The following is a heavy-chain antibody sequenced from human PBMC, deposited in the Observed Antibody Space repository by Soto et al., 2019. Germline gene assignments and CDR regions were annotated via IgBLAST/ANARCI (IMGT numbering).Heavy chain of an antibody. CDR1: GFTFSSYG. CDR2: ISYDGSNK. Sequence: PGGSLRLSCAASGFTFSSYGMHWVRQAPGKGLEWVAVISYDGSNKYYADSVKGRFTISRDNSKNTLYLQMNSLRAEDTAVYYCAKDLLLWFGELLPYYYYGMDVWGQGTTVTVSS. J-gene: IGHJ6*02. D-gene: IGHD3-10*01. CDR3: AKDLLLWFGELLPYYYYGMDV. V-gene: IGHV3-30*18.